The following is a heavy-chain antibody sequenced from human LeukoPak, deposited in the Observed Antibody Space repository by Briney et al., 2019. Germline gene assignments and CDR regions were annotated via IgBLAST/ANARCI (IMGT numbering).Heavy chain of an antibody. CDR1: GYTFTGYY. CDR2: INPNSGST. J-gene: IGHJ4*02. V-gene: IGHV1-2*02. CDR3: ARGMTTVVTPGVY. D-gene: IGHD4-23*01. Sequence: ASVNVSCKASGYTFTGYYMHWVRQAPGQGLEWMGWINPNSGSTNYAQKFQGRVTMTRDTSISTAYMQLSRLRSDDTAVYYCARGMTTVVTPGVYWGQGTLVTVSS.